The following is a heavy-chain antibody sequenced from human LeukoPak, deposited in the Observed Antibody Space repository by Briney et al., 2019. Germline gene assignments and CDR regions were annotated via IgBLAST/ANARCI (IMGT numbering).Heavy chain of an antibody. CDR1: GVTFSSYS. CDR3: ARSLVLMVYAIRGAFDI. Sequence: GGSLRLSCAASGVTFSSYSMNWVRQAPGKGLEWVSSISSSSSYIYYADSVKGRFTISRDNAKNSLYLQMNSLRAEDTAVYYCARSLVLMVYAIRGAFDIWGQGTMVTVSS. CDR2: ISSSSSYI. J-gene: IGHJ3*02. D-gene: IGHD2-8*01. V-gene: IGHV3-21*01.